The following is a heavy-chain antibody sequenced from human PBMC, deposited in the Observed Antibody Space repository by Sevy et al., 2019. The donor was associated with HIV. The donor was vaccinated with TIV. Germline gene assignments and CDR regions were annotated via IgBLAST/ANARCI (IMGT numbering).Heavy chain of an antibody. CDR1: GYTFTSYG. CDR3: ARGGRQGGYYYYYMDV. D-gene: IGHD2-15*01. V-gene: IGHV1-18*01. CDR2: ISAYNGNT. Sequence: ASVKVSCKASGYTFTSYGISWVRQAPGQGLEWMGWISAYNGNTNYAQKLQGRVTMTTDTSTSTAYMGLRSLRSDDTAVYYCARGGRQGGYYYYYMDVWGKGTTVTVSS. J-gene: IGHJ6*03.